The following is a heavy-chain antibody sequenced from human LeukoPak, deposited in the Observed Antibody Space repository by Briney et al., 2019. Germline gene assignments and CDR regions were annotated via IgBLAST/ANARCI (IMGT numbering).Heavy chain of an antibody. CDR3: ARLGYCSSTSCYTPLYYYYYGMDV. V-gene: IGHV1-18*01. CDR1: GYTFNSHG. CDR2: ISAYNGDT. D-gene: IGHD2-2*02. Sequence: GASVKVSCKASGYTFNSHGISCVRQAPGQGLEWVGWISAYNGDTNYAQKLQGRVTMTTDTSTSTAYMELRSLRSDDTAVYYCARLGYCSSTSCYTPLYYYYYGMDVWGQGTTVTVSS. J-gene: IGHJ6*02.